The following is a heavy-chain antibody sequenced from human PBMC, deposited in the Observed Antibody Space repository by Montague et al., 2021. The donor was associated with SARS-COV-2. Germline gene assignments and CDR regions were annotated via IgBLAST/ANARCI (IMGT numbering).Heavy chain of an antibody. J-gene: IGHJ4*02. Sequence: SETLSLTCTVSGASITSSNYYWGWIRQPPGKGLEWIGSIYSTGSTYYXXXLKSRVTISVDTSKNQFSLKLSSVTAADTAMYYCLRRADLSLWYREELDYWGQGTLVTVSS. CDR1: GASITSSNYY. V-gene: IGHV4-39*01. D-gene: IGHD6-13*01. CDR2: IYSTGST. CDR3: LRRADLSLWYREELDY.